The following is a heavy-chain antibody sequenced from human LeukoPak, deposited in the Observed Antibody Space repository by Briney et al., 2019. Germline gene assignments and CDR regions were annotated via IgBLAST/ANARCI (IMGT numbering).Heavy chain of an antibody. CDR3: ARESGGDYVWGSYRISYYDY. J-gene: IGHJ4*02. V-gene: IGHV1-46*01. CDR2: INPSGGST. Sequence: APVKVSCKASGYTFTSYYMHWVRQAPGQGLEWMGIINPSGGSTSYAQKFQGRVTMTRDTSTSTVYMELSSLRSEDTAVYYCARESGGDYVWGSYRISYYDYWGQGTLVTVSS. CDR1: GYTFTSYY. D-gene: IGHD3-16*02.